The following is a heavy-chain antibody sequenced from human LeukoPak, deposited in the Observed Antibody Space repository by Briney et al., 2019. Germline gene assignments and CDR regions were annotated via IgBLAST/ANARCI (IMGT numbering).Heavy chain of an antibody. CDR1: GFTFGDYA. D-gene: IGHD4-17*01. CDR3: ARDTGPRAYGDYTR. CDR2: IRSKAYGGTT. Sequence: PGGSLRLSCTASGFTFGDYAMSWFRQAPGKGLEWVGFIRSKAYGGTTEYAASVKGRFTISRDDSKSIAYLQMNSLRAEDTAVYYCARDTGPRAYGDYTRWGQGTLVTVSS. V-gene: IGHV3-49*03. J-gene: IGHJ4*02.